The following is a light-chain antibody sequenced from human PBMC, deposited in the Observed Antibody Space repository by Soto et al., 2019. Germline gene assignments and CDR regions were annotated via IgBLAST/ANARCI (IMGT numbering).Light chain of an antibody. V-gene: IGKV3D-11*01. CDR1: QAVNTR. J-gene: IGKJ1*01. CDR3: QHYHYWLWT. CDR2: LAS. Sequence: EIVLTQSPATLSSFPGDRVTLSCRASQAVNTRLAWYQHKPGQAPRLLIYLASNRAAGVPARFSGSGSGTDFTLTISDVEPGDFAVYYCQHYHYWLWTFGQGTKVDI.